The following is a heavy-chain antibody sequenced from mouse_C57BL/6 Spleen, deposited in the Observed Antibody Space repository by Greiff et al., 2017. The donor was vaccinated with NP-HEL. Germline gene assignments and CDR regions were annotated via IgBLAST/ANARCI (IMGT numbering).Heavy chain of an antibody. Sequence: EVQRVESGGGLVKPGGSLKLSCAASGFTFSSYAMSWVRQTPEKRLEWVATISDGGSYTYYPDNVKGRFTISRDNAKNNLDLQMSHLKSDDTAMYYCARDNYGSSSAYWGQGTLVTVSA. V-gene: IGHV5-4*01. CDR3: ARDNYGSSSAY. J-gene: IGHJ3*01. CDR2: ISDGGSYT. D-gene: IGHD1-1*01. CDR1: GFTFSSYA.